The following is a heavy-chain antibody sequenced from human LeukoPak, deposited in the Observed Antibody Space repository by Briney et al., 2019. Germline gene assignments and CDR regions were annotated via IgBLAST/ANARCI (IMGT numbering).Heavy chain of an antibody. V-gene: IGHV4-59*01. CDR3: ARDGVLGIAAAGTDWYFDL. J-gene: IGHJ2*01. CDR1: GGSISSYY. D-gene: IGHD6-13*01. Sequence: RASETLSLTCAVSGGSISSYYWSWIRQPPGKGLEWIGYIYYSGSTNYNPSLKSRVTISVDTSKNQFSLKLSSVTAADTAVYYCARDGVLGIAAAGTDWYFDLWGRGTLVTVSS. CDR2: IYYSGST.